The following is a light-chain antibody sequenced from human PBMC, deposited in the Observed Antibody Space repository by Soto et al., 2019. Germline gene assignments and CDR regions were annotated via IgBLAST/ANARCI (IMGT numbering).Light chain of an antibody. J-gene: IGLJ3*02. CDR3: SSYTTSSTVV. CDR2: EVS. Sequence: QPVLTQPASVSGSPGQSITISCTGTSSDVGGYNYVSWYQQHPGKAPKLMIYEVSNRPSGVSNRFSGSKSGNTASLTISGLQAEDDADYYCSSYTTSSTVVFGGGTQLTVL. V-gene: IGLV2-14*01. CDR1: SSDVGGYNY.